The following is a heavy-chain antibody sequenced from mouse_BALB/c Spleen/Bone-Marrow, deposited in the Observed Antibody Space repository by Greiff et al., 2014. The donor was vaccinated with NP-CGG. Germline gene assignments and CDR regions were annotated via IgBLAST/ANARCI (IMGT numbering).Heavy chain of an antibody. CDR3: ARSDGYRVMDY. CDR1: GYAFSSSW. CDR2: IYPGDGDI. Sequence: LQESGPELVKPGASVKISCKASGYAFSSSWVNWVKQRPGQGLEWIGRIYPGDGDINYNGKFKGKATLTADKSSSTAYMQLSSLTSVDSAVYFCARSDGYRVMDYWGQGTSVTVSS. J-gene: IGHJ4*01. V-gene: IGHV1-82*01. D-gene: IGHD2-3*01.